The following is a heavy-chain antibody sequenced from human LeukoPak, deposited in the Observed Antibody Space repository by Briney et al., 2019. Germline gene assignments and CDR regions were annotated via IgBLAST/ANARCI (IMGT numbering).Heavy chain of an antibody. Sequence: GGSLRLSCAASGFTFSKYDMSWVRQAPGKGLEWVSALSGGGDSTYYVDSVKGRFTTSRDNSKNTLYLQMNSLRAEDTAVYYCAKGSSSGRPYYFDYWGQGALVTVSS. J-gene: IGHJ4*02. D-gene: IGHD6-19*01. CDR2: LSGGGDST. CDR3: AKGSSSGRPYYFDY. CDR1: GFTFSKYD. V-gene: IGHV3-23*01.